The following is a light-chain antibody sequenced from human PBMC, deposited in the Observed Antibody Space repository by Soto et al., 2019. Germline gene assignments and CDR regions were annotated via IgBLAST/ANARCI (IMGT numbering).Light chain of an antibody. J-gene: IGKJ2*03. CDR3: QQRSNTPYS. CDR1: QNIRNY. Sequence: DIQMTQSPSSLSASVGDRVTITCRASQNIRNYLNWYQQTPGKAPKLLIYAAYSLQSGDPSRFSSSGSGTDFTLTIISLQPEDFTTYYCQQRSNTPYSFGQGTKLEIK. CDR2: AAY. V-gene: IGKV1-39*01.